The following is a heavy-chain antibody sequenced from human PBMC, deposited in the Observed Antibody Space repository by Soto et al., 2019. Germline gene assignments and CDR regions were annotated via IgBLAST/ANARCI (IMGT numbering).Heavy chain of an antibody. CDR2: IYYSGST. V-gene: IGHV4-59*01. CDR1: CGSISSYY. CDR3: ARAGGGDDYIWGSYRPLWYYMDV. D-gene: IGHD3-16*02. Sequence: SETLSLTCTVSCGSISSYYWSWIRQPPGQGLLLFWYIYYSGSTNYNPSLKSRVTISVDTSKNQFFLKLSSVTAADTAVYYCARAGGGDDYIWGSYRPLWYYMDVWGKGTTVT. J-gene: IGHJ6*03.